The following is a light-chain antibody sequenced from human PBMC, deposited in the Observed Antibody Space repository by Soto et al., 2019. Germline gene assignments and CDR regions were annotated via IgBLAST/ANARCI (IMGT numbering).Light chain of an antibody. V-gene: IGLV2-23*02. CDR2: EVS. CDR3: CSYAGSGTYV. J-gene: IGLJ1*01. Sequence: QAVLTEPASASASPGQSITISCTKTSSDVGSYNLVSWYQQHPAKAPKLIIYEVSKRPSAVSSRFSGSDSGNTASLTISGLQAEDGADYYCCSYAGSGTYVFGGGTKVTVL. CDR1: SSDVGSYNL.